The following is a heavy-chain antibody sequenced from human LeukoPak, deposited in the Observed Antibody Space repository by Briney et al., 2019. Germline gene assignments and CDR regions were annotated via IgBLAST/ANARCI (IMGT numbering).Heavy chain of an antibody. CDR2: IRSKAYGGTT. J-gene: IGHJ4*02. D-gene: IGHD3-22*01. CDR3: TRDLYDSSGYYLPTFDY. Sequence: GGSLRLSCTASGFTFGDYAMSWFRQAPGKGLEWVGFIRSKAYGGTTEYAASVKGRFTISRDDSKSIAYLQMNSLKTEDTAVYYCTRDLYDSSGYYLPTFDYWGQGTLVTVSS. V-gene: IGHV3-49*03. CDR1: GFTFGDYA.